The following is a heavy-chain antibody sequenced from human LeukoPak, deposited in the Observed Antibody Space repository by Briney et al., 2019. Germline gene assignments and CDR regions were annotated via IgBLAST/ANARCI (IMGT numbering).Heavy chain of an antibody. V-gene: IGHV3-48*04. D-gene: IGHD6-19*01. J-gene: IGHJ4*02. Sequence: GGSLRLSCVASGFTFSSYSMNWVRQAPGKGLEWVSDISSGSDTIHYADSVKGRFTISRDNVKNSLYLQMNSLRAEDTAVYYCARDAAVAGPYYFDYWGQGILVTVSS. CDR1: GFTFSSYS. CDR2: ISSGSDTI. CDR3: ARDAAVAGPYYFDY.